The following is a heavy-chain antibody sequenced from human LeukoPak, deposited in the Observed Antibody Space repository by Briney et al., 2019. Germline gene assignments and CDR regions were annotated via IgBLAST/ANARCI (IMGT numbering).Heavy chain of an antibody. Sequence: GESLKIYCKGSGYSFTSYWIGWVRQMPGKGLEWMGIIYPGDSDTRYSPSFQGQVTISADKSISTAYLQWSSLKASDTAMYYCARHLGMTYCSSTSCYTRGDAFDIWGQGTMVTVSS. J-gene: IGHJ3*02. CDR2: IYPGDSDT. CDR3: ARHLGMTYCSSTSCYTRGDAFDI. V-gene: IGHV5-51*01. D-gene: IGHD2-2*02. CDR1: GYSFTSYW.